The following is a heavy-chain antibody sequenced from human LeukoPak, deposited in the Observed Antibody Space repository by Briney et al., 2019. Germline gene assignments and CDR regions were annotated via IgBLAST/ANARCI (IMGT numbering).Heavy chain of an antibody. CDR1: GFTFSSYE. CDR3: SSVAGTFDAFDF. J-gene: IGHJ3*01. CDR2: ITSSGSII. Sequence: PGGSLRLSCAASGFTFSSYEMNWVRQAPGKGLEWVSYITSSGSIIYYADSVKGRFTISRDNAKNSLYLQMNSLRAEDTAVYYCSSVAGTFDAFDFWGQGTMVTVSS. V-gene: IGHV3-48*03. D-gene: IGHD6-19*01.